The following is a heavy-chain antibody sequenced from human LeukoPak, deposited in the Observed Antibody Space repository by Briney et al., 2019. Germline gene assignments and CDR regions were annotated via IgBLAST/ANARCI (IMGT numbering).Heavy chain of an antibody. V-gene: IGHV1-2*06. CDR3: ARDGTTMVRGVLDP. D-gene: IGHD3-10*01. CDR2: INRNSGGT. CDR1: GYTFTGYY. J-gene: IGHJ5*02. Sequence: ASVKVSCKASGYTFTGYYMHWMRQAPGQGLEWMGRINRNSGGTDYEQKFQGRVTMTRDTSISTAYMELSRLRSDDTAVYYCARDGTTMVRGVLDPWGQGTLVTVSS.